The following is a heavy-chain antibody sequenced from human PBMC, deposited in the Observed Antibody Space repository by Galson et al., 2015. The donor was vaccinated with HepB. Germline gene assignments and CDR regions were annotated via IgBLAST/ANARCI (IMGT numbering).Heavy chain of an antibody. J-gene: IGHJ4*02. V-gene: IGHV1-69*13. CDR2: IIPIFGSA. CDR1: GGTFSTYT. CDR3: ARQYDSSGYYPY. D-gene: IGHD3-22*01. Sequence: VKVSCKASGGTFSTYTLSWVRQAPGQGLEWMGGIIPIFGSANYAQKFQGRVTITADESTSTMYMELRRLRSEDTAVYYCARQYDSSGYYPYWGQGTLVTVSS.